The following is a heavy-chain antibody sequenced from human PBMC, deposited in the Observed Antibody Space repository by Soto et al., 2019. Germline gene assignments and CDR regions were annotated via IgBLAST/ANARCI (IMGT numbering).Heavy chain of an antibody. D-gene: IGHD3-22*01. CDR2: ISSSSSYT. CDR3: ARTGYYDSSGYLDY. Sequence: PGGSLRLSCAASGFTFSDYYMSWIRQAPGKGLEWVSYISSSSSYTNYADSVKGRFTISRDNAKNSLYLQMNSLRAEDTAVYYCARTGYYDSSGYLDYWGQGTLVTVSS. V-gene: IGHV3-11*06. J-gene: IGHJ4*02. CDR1: GFTFSDYY.